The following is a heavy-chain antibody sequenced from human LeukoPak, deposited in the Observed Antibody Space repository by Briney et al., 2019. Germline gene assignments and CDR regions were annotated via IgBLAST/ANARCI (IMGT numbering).Heavy chain of an antibody. CDR1: GFTFSRYG. Sequence: GRSLRLSCAASGFTFSRYGMHWVRQAPGKGLQWVAVIWYDGSNKYYADSVKGRFTISRDNSKNTLYLQMNSLRAEDTAVYYCARDQGYYGMDVWGQGTTVTVSS. CDR2: IWYDGSNK. CDR3: ARDQGYYGMDV. J-gene: IGHJ6*02. V-gene: IGHV3-33*01.